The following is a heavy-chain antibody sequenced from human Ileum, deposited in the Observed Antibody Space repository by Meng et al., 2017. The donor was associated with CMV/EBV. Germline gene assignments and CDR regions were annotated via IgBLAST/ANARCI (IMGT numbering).Heavy chain of an antibody. D-gene: IGHD5-18*01. J-gene: IGHJ4*02. CDR2: IAWDGDRI. Sequence: EWVSFIAWDGDRIWYADSVEGRFTISRDNSKNSLYVQLRSLRSEDSALYYCAKDIGGRGLWLQSSGFDYWGQGTLVTVSS. CDR3: AKDIGGRGLWLQSSGFDY. V-gene: IGHV3-43*01.